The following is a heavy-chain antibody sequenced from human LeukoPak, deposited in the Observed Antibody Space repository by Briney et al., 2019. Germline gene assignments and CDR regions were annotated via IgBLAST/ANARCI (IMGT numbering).Heavy chain of an antibody. Sequence: SETLSLTCAVYGGSFSGYYWSWIRQPPGKGLEWIGEINHSGSTNYNPSLKSRVTISVDTSKNQFSLNLSSVTAADTGVYFCARLLWFGEGLFLSYWGQGTLVAVSS. V-gene: IGHV4-34*01. J-gene: IGHJ4*02. CDR3: ARLLWFGEGLFLSY. CDR1: GGSFSGYY. D-gene: IGHD3-10*01. CDR2: INHSGST.